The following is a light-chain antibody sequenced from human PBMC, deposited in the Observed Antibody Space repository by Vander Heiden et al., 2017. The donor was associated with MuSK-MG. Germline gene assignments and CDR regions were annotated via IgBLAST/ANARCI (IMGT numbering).Light chain of an antibody. CDR2: SNN. CDR1: RSNIGSNT. CDR3: AAWDDSLNAWV. J-gene: IGLJ3*02. V-gene: IGLV1-44*01. Sequence: QSVLTQPPSASGTPGQTVTISCSGRRSNIGSNTVNWYQQLPGTAPKLLIYSNNQRPSGVPDRFSGSKSGTSASLAISGLQSEDEADYYCAAWDDSLNAWVFGGGTKLTVL.